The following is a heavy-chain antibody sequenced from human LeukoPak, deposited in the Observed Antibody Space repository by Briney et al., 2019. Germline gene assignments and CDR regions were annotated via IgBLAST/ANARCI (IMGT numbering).Heavy chain of an antibody. V-gene: IGHV1-69*05. CDR1: GGTFSSYA. Sequence: SVKVSCKASGGTFSSYAISWVRQAPGQGLEWMGGIIPIFGTANYAQKFQGRVTITTDESTSTAYTELSSLRSEDTAVYYCARNFKWLEDYYYYMDVWGKGTTVTVSS. CDR3: ARNFKWLEDYYYYMDV. D-gene: IGHD3-22*01. J-gene: IGHJ6*03. CDR2: IIPIFGTA.